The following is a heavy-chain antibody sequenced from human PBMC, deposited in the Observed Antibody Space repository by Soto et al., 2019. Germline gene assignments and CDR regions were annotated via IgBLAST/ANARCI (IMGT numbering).Heavy chain of an antibody. CDR2: IDYNGVT. D-gene: IGHD2-15*01. CDR3: AKVLVGANGHTDSDF. J-gene: IGHJ4*02. Sequence: SETLSLTCTVSGGSIYRSGYYWGWIRQPPGRGLEWIGNIDYNGVTYSNPSLKSRVTISRDKSKNKFSLKLTSVTAADTALYYCAKVLVGANGHTDSDFWGPGTMVTVSS. CDR1: GGSIYRSGYY. V-gene: IGHV4-39*01.